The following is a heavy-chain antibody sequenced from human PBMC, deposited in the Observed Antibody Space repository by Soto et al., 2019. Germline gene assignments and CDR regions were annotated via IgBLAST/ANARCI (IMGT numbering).Heavy chain of an antibody. CDR2: IIPILGLP. V-gene: IGHV1-69*04. Sequence: QVHLMQSGTEVKKPGSSVKVSCKASGGTFSSYPISWVRQAPGQGLEWMGRIIPILGLPNYGQKFQGRVTISADISTSTAYLELSNLRSQDTAVYYRARDGDYFSLHFWGQGTMVAVSS. D-gene: IGHD4-17*01. CDR1: GGTFSSYP. J-gene: IGHJ3*01. CDR3: ARDGDYFSLHF.